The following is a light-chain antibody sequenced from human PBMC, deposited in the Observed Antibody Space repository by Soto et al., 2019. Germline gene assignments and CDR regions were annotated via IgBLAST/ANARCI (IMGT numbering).Light chain of an antibody. V-gene: IGKV3-20*01. CDR1: QSVSSN. CDR3: QQSASSPYT. J-gene: IGKJ3*01. Sequence: EIVLTQSPCTVSLSPGVRATLSCRASQSVSSNLAWYQQKPGQAPRLLIYGASRRATGIPDRFSGRESGTDFTLTITTLEPEDSAVYFCQQSASSPYTFCQGANVDIK. CDR2: GAS.